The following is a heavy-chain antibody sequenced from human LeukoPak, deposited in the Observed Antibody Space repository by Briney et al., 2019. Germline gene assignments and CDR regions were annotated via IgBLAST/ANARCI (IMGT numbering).Heavy chain of an antibody. Sequence: PSETLSLTCTVSGGSISSGGYYWSRFRQHPGKGLEWIGYIYYSGSTYYNPSLKSRVTISVDTSKNQFSLKLSSVTAADTAVYYCAIGISSWNGYWFDPWGQGTLVTVSS. CDR1: GGSISSGGYY. D-gene: IGHD6-13*01. CDR3: AIGISSWNGYWFDP. J-gene: IGHJ5*02. V-gene: IGHV4-31*03. CDR2: IYYSGST.